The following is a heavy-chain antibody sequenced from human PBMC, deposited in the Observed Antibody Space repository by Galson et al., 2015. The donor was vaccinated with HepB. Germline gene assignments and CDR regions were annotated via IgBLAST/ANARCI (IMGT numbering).Heavy chain of an antibody. V-gene: IGHV3-30*18. Sequence: SLRLSCAASGFTFSSYGMHWVRQAPGKGLEWVAVISYDGSNKYYADSVKGRFTISRDNSKNTLYLQMNSLRAEDTAVYYCAKKGIAARPIYYYYMDVWGKGTTVTVSS. CDR1: GFTFSSYG. J-gene: IGHJ6*03. D-gene: IGHD6-6*01. CDR3: AKKGIAARPIYYYYMDV. CDR2: ISYDGSNK.